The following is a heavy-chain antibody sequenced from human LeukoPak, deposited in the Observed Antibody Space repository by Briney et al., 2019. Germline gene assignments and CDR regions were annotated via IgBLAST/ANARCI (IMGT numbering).Heavy chain of an antibody. CDR3: ARETRSMAMFDY. J-gene: IGHJ4*02. Sequence: ASVKVSCKTSRYTFTSYGISWVRQAPGQGLEWMGWINAYNGNTNYAQKLQGRVTMTTDTSTSTAYMELRSLRAADTDVYYCARETRSMAMFDYWGQGTLVTVSS. CDR2: INAYNGNT. CDR1: RYTFTSYG. V-gene: IGHV1-18*01. D-gene: IGHD5-24*01.